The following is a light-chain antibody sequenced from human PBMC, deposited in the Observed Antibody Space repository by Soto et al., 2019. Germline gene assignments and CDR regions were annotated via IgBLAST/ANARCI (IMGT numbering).Light chain of an antibody. V-gene: IGLV2-8*01. J-gene: IGLJ3*02. CDR1: SSDVGGYNY. CDR3: ISYAGRNNLGV. CDR2: EVS. Sequence: QSALTQPPSASGSPGQSVTISCTGTSSDVGGYNYVSWYQQHPGKAPKLMIYEVSKRPSGVPDRFSGSKSGNTASLTVSGLQAEDEADYSCISYAGRNNLGVFGGGTKLTVL.